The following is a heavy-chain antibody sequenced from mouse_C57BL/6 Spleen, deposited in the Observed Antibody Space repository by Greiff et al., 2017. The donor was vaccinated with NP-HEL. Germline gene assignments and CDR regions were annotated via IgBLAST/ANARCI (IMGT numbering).Heavy chain of an antibody. Sequence: QVQLQQSGPELVKPGASVKISCKASGYAFSSSWMNWVKQRPGKGLEWIGRIYPGDGDTNYNGKFKGKATLTADKSSSTAYMQLSSLTSEDSAVYFCARSRDYYGSSYGGFDYWGQGTTLTVSS. J-gene: IGHJ2*01. D-gene: IGHD1-1*01. V-gene: IGHV1-82*01. CDR2: IYPGDGDT. CDR3: ARSRDYYGSSYGGFDY. CDR1: GYAFSSSW.